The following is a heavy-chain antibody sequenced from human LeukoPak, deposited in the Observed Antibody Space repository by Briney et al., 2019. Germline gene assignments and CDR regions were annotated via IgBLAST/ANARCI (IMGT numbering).Heavy chain of an antibody. V-gene: IGHV1-18*01. Sequence: ASVKVSCKASGYTFTSYGISWVRQAPGQGLEWMGWISAYNGNTNYAQKLQGRVTMTTDTSTSTAYMELRSLRSDDTAVYYCARDPRAQYNWNSWVGAFDIWGQGTMVTVSS. J-gene: IGHJ3*02. CDR3: ARDPRAQYNWNSWVGAFDI. CDR2: ISAYNGNT. CDR1: GYTFTSYG. D-gene: IGHD1-7*01.